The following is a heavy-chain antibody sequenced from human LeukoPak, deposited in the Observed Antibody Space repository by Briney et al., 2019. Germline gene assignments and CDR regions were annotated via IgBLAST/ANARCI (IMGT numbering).Heavy chain of an antibody. CDR2: IYTSGST. J-gene: IGHJ4*02. D-gene: IGHD3-3*01. Sequence: SETLSLTCTFSGGSVSSYYWSWIRQPAGKGLEWIGRIYTSGSTNYNPSLKSRVTMSVDTSKNQFSLKLSSVTAADTAVYYCARGAGGDLIFGVVTYDYWGQGTLVTVSS. V-gene: IGHV4-4*07. CDR3: ARGAGGDLIFGVVTYDY. CDR1: GGSVSSYY.